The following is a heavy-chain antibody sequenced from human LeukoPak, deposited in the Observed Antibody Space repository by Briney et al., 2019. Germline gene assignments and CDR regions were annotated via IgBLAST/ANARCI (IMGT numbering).Heavy chain of an antibody. D-gene: IGHD3-16*01. J-gene: IGHJ6*04. CDR1: GFTFSSYW. Sequence: LGGSLRLSCAASGFTFSSYWMYRVRQAPGKRVVWVSRISNDGSSTIYAHSVKRRFTISRDNAKNTLYLQMNSLRAEYTAVYYCARVLGHYYGMDVWGKGTTVTVSS. CDR2: ISNDGSST. CDR3: ARVLGHYYGMDV. V-gene: IGHV3-74*01.